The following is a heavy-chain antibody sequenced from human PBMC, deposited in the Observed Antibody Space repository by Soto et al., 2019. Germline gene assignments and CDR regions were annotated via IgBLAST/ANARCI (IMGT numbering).Heavy chain of an antibody. CDR2: ISSSSSYI. CDR1: GFTFSSYE. D-gene: IGHD2-2*01. J-gene: IGHJ4*02. Sequence: EVQLVESGGGLVQPGGSLRLSCAASGFTFSSYEMNWVRQAPGKGLEWVSYISSSSSYIYYADSVKGRFTISRDNAKNSLYLQMNSLRAEDTAVYYCARDHVGLVPHFDYWGQGTLVTVSS. CDR3: ARDHVGLVPHFDY. V-gene: IGHV3-48*03.